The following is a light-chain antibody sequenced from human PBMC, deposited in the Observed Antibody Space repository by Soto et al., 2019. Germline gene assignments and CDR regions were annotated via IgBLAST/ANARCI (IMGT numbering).Light chain of an antibody. Sequence: EIVMTQSPATLSVSPGERATLSCRASQSVSSNLAWYQHKPGQAPRLLMYGASSRATGIPARFSGSGSGTEFTLTISSLQSEDFALYSCQQYNKWPLTLGGGIKVEIK. J-gene: IGKJ4*01. CDR2: GAS. CDR3: QQYNKWPLT. V-gene: IGKV3-15*01. CDR1: QSVSSN.